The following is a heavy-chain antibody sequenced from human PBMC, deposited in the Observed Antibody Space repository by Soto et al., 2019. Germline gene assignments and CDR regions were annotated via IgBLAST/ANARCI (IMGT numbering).Heavy chain of an antibody. D-gene: IGHD3-10*01. J-gene: IGHJ6*02. CDR2: IWYDGSNK. Sequence: LRLSCAASGFTFSSYGMHWVRQAPGKGLEWVAVIWYDGSNKYYADSVKGRFTISRDNSKNTLYLQMNSLRAEDTAVYYCARVLGSGYYYYGMDVWGQGTTVTVSS. V-gene: IGHV3-33*01. CDR1: GFTFSSYG. CDR3: ARVLGSGYYYYGMDV.